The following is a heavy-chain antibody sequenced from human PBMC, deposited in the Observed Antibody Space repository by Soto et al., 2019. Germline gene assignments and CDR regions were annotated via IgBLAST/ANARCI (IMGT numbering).Heavy chain of an antibody. D-gene: IGHD1-20*01. V-gene: IGHV3-23*01. Sequence: EVQLLDSGGGLVQPGESLRLSCAASGFSVNTYAMSWVRQAPGKGLEWVSTTGISGRTTYYADSVKGRFTVSRDDSKNTLDLQMSSLRVEDTAVYYCATVHNTSRSFDYWGQGTLVTVSS. CDR1: GFSVNTYA. CDR2: TGISGRTT. CDR3: ATVHNTSRSFDY. J-gene: IGHJ4*02.